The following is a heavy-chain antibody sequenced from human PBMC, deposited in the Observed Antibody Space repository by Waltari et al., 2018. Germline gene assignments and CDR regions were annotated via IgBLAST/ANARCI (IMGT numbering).Heavy chain of an antibody. CDR1: GGSISSGRYS. V-gene: IGHV4-61*02. D-gene: IGHD2-21*02. CDR2: IYTSGST. J-gene: IGHJ6*02. Sequence: QVQLQESGPGLVKPSQTLSLTCTVSGGSISSGRYSWSWIRQPAGTGLEWIGRIYTSGSTNYNPSLKSRVTISVDTSKNQFSLKLSSVTAADTAVYYCAREYCGGDCYSSVVGMDVWGQGTTVTVSS. CDR3: AREYCGGDCYSSVVGMDV.